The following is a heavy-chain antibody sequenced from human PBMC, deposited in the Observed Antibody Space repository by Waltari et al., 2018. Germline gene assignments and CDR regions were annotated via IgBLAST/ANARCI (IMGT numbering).Heavy chain of an antibody. V-gene: IGHV4-59*01. CDR3: ARDRLYGVIPYGMDV. D-gene: IGHD4-17*01. Sequence: QVQLQESGPGLVKPSETLSLTCTVSGGSISRYYWSWIRQPPGKGLEWIGYIYYSGSTNYNPSLKSRVTISVDTSKNQFSLKLSSVTAADTAVYYCARDRLYGVIPYGMDVWGQGTTVTVSS. J-gene: IGHJ6*02. CDR1: GGSISRYY. CDR2: IYYSGST.